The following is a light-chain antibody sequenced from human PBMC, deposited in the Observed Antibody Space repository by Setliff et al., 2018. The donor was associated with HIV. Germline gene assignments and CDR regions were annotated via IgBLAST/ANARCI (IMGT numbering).Light chain of an antibody. CDR2: EGT. CDR1: SDNFGSYNL. V-gene: IGLV2-14*02. CDR3: SSYATTGTV. J-gene: IGLJ1*01. Sequence: QSVLTQPASVSGSPGQSITISCTGTSDNFGSYNLVSWYQQHPGKAPKLMIYEGTKRPSGVSNRFSGSKSGNTASLTVSGLQAEDEADYYCSSYATTGTVFGPGTKVTVL.